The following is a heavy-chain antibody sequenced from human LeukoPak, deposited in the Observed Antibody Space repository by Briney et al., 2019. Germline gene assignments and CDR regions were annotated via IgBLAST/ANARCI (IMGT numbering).Heavy chain of an antibody. J-gene: IGHJ4*02. D-gene: IGHD4-17*01. CDR1: GFTFSSYE. CDR2: ISSSSSTI. V-gene: IGHV3-48*03. Sequence: PGGSLRLSCAASGFTFSSYEMNWVRQAPGKGLEWVSYISSSSSTIYYADSVKGRFTISRDNAKNSLYLQMNSLRAEDTAVYYCATRQDYGDEPDDYWGQGTLVTVSS. CDR3: ATRQDYGDEPDDY.